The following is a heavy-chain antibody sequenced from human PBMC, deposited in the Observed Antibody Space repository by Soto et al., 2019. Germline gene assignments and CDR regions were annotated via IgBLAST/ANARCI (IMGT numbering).Heavy chain of an antibody. J-gene: IGHJ5*02. CDR3: AREIIRGRYNWFDP. CDR1: GGSISSGGYY. D-gene: IGHD3-10*01. V-gene: IGHV4-31*03. Sequence: QVQLQESGPGLVKPSQTLSLTCTVSGGSISSGGYYWSWIRQHPGKGLGWIGYIYYSGSTYYNPSLQSRITISVDTSKNQFSLKLSSVTAADTAVYYCAREIIRGRYNWFDPWGQGTLVTVSS. CDR2: IYYSGST.